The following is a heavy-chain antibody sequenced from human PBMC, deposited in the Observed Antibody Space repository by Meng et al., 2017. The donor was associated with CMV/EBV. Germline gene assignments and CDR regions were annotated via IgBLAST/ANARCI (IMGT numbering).Heavy chain of an antibody. J-gene: IGHJ4*02. D-gene: IGHD6-13*01. Sequence: GESLKISCAASGFTFSDYYMNWVRQAPGKGLEWVSSISSSSTIYYADSVKGRFAISRDNAKNSLYLQMNSLRAEDTAVYYCARAWIAAAGTLDYWGQGTLVTVSS. CDR2: ISSSSTI. CDR1: GFTFSDYY. V-gene: IGHV3-69-1*01. CDR3: ARAWIAAAGTLDY.